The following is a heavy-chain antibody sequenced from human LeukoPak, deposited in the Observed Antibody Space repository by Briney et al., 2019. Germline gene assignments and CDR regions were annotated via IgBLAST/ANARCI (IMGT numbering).Heavy chain of an antibody. CDR3: ARCPSIAVAGTGFDY. CDR2: IYPGDSDT. J-gene: IGHJ4*02. D-gene: IGHD6-19*01. CDR1: GYSFTSYW. Sequence: GESLKISCKGSGYSFTSYWIGWVRQVPGKGLEWMGIIYPGDSDTRYSPSFQGQVTISADKSISTAYLQWSSLKASDTAMYYCARCPSIAVAGTGFDYWGQGTLVTVSS. V-gene: IGHV5-51*01.